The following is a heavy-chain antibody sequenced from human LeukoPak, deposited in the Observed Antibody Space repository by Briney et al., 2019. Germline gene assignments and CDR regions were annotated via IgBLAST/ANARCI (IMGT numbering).Heavy chain of an antibody. CDR2: ISGSGGST. V-gene: IGHV3-23*01. Sequence: PGGSLRLSCAASGFTFSSYAMSCVRQAPGKGLEWVSAISGSGGSTYYADSVKGRFTISRDNSKNTLYLQMSSLRAEDTAVYYCAKEGGPSDAFDIWDQGTMVTVSS. CDR3: AKEGGPSDAFDI. CDR1: GFTFSSYA. J-gene: IGHJ3*02.